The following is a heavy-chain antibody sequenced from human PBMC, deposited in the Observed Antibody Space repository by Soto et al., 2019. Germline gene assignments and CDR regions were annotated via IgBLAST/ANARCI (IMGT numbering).Heavy chain of an antibody. CDR2: IYYSGST. CDR3: ARDPGATTRMFNYYYYYGMDV. J-gene: IGHJ6*02. D-gene: IGHD1-26*01. CDR1: GGSVSSGSYY. Sequence: SETLSLTCTVSGGSVSSGSYYWSWIRQPPGKGLEWIGYIYYSGSTNYNPSLKSRVTISVDTSKNQFSLKLSSVTAADTAVYYCARDPGATTRMFNYYYYYGMDVWGQGTTVTVSS. V-gene: IGHV4-61*01.